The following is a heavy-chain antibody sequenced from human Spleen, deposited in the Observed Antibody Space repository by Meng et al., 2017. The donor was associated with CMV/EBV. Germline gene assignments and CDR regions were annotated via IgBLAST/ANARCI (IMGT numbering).Heavy chain of an antibody. V-gene: IGHV3-11*01. Sequence: GESLKISCAASGFTFSDYYMSWIRQAPGKGLEWVSYISSFESTIYYADSVKGRFTISRDNAKNLLYLQMNSLRAEDTAVYYCTTDSLSTLVVITNYFYYGMDVWGQGTTVTVSS. D-gene: IGHD3-22*01. J-gene: IGHJ6*02. CDR2: ISSFESTI. CDR3: TTDSLSTLVVITNYFYYGMDV. CDR1: GFTFSDYY.